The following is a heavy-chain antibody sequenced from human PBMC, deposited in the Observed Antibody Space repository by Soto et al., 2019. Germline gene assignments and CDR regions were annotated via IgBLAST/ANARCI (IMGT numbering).Heavy chain of an antibody. CDR3: ARGIYGGESFGFYFDY. CDR1: GYTFSTYW. J-gene: IGHJ4*02. V-gene: IGHV5-51*01. CDR2: IYPGDSDT. D-gene: IGHD3-10*01. Sequence: PGESLKISCEGSGYTFSTYWIGWVRQMPGKGLEWMGIIYPGDSDTRYSPSFQGQVTISADKSIGSAYLQWSSLKAPDTAIYYCARGIYGGESFGFYFDYWGQGTLVTVSS.